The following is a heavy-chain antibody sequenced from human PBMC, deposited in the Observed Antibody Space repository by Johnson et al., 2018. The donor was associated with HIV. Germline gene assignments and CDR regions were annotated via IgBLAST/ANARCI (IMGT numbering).Heavy chain of an antibody. CDR2: IDQDGNDD. CDR3: ARDGIYSSPHDAFDI. D-gene: IGHD3-22*01. V-gene: IGHV3-7*03. J-gene: IGHJ3*02. CDR1: GFTFNNYW. Sequence: VQLVESGGDLVQPGGSLRLSCAASGFTFNNYWMSWVRQAPGRGLEWVANIDQDGNDDYYVDSLEGRFTISRDNAKKTLYLQMDNLRTEDTAIYYCARDGIYSSPHDAFDIWGQGTLVIVSS.